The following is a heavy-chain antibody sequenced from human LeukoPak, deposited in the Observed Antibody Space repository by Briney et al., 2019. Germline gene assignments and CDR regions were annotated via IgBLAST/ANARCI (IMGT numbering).Heavy chain of an antibody. V-gene: IGHV1-18*01. J-gene: IGHJ4*02. CDR3: ARDLWWLRSRGGVGDY. Sequence: ASVKVSCKASGYSFTSYGISWVRQAPGQGLEWMGWISAYNGNTNYAQKLQGRVTKTTDTSTSTAYMELRSLRSDDTAVYYCARDLWWLRSRGGVGDYWGQGTLSPSPQ. CDR2: ISAYNGNT. D-gene: IGHD5-12*01. CDR1: GYSFTSYG.